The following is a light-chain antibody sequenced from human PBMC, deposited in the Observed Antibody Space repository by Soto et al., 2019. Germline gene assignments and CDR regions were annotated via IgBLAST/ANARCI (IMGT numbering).Light chain of an antibody. CDR3: QQSHITTLFT. Sequence: DIQMTQSPSSLSASLGDRVTITCRASQNINSHLNWYQQKPGKAPKVLIYAASRLQSGVPSRFSGSGSGTEFTLTISSLEPEDFATCYCQQSHITTLFTFGKGTKLEIK. V-gene: IGKV1-39*01. CDR2: AAS. J-gene: IGKJ2*01. CDR1: QNINSH.